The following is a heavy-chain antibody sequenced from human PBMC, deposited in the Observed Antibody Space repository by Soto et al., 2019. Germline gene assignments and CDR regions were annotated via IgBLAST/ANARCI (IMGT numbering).Heavy chain of an antibody. CDR2: IIPILGIA. CDR1: GGTFSSYT. D-gene: IGHD1-26*01. V-gene: IGHV1-69*08. CDR3: ARDGWELPPDYWYFDL. Sequence: QVQLVQSGAEVKKPGSSVKVSCKASGGTFSSYTISWVRQAPGQGLEWMGRIIPILGIANYAQKFQGRVTITADKSTSTAYMELSSLRSEDTAVYYCARDGWELPPDYWYFDLWGRGTLVTVSS. J-gene: IGHJ2*01.